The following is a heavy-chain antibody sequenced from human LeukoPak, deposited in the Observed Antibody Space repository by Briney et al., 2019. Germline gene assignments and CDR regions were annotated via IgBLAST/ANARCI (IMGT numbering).Heavy chain of an antibody. D-gene: IGHD1-14*01. CDR2: IRYVGSIK. CDR1: GFIFRNSG. Sequence: PGGSLRLSCAAYGFIFRNSGMHWVRQALGKGLEWVSFIRYVGSIKYYADSVNGRFTISRDNSKNTLYLQMNSLRAEDTAVYYCAKDVNTGGDYFDYWGQGTLVTVSS. J-gene: IGHJ4*02. CDR3: AKDVNTGGDYFDY. V-gene: IGHV3-30*02.